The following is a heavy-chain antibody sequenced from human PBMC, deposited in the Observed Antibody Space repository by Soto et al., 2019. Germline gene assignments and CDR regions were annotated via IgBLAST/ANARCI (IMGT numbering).Heavy chain of an antibody. CDR3: ARHPAGYCTIGVCSDYYYYYMDF. CDR2: IYPGDSDT. Sequence: PGESLKISCKGSGYSFTSYWIGWVRQMPGKGLEWMGIIYPGDSDTRYSPSFQGQVTISADKSISTAYLQWSSLKASDTAMYYCARHPAGYCTIGVCSDYYYYYMDFWGKGTTVTVSS. CDR1: GYSFTSYW. D-gene: IGHD2-8*01. V-gene: IGHV5-51*01. J-gene: IGHJ6*03.